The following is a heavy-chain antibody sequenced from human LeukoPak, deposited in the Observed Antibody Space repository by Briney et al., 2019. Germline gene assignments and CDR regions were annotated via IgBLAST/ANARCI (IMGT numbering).Heavy chain of an antibody. D-gene: IGHD1-26*01. J-gene: IGHJ4*02. CDR3: ARLGPAYSGSYSGTDY. Sequence: GASVKVSCKASGYTFTSYDINWVRQATGQGLEWMGWMNPNSGNTGYAQKFQGRVTMTRNTSISTAYMELSSLRSEDTAVYYCARLGPAYSGSYSGTDYWGQGTLVTVSS. CDR2: MNPNSGNT. CDR1: GYTFTSYD. V-gene: IGHV1-8*01.